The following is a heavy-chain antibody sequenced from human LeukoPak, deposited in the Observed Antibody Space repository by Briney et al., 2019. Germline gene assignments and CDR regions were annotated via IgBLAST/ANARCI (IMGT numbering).Heavy chain of an antibody. D-gene: IGHD3-16*02. V-gene: IGHV4-30-4*08. CDR2: IYYSGST. CDR1: GGSISSGDYY. CDR3: ARVVEVDYVWGSYRSFDY. J-gene: IGHJ4*02. Sequence: PSETLSLTCTVSGGSISSGDYYWSWIRQPPGKGLEWFGYIYYSGSTYYNPSLKSRVTISVDTSKNQFSLKLSSVTAADTAVYYCARVVEVDYVWGSYRSFDYWGQGTLVTVSS.